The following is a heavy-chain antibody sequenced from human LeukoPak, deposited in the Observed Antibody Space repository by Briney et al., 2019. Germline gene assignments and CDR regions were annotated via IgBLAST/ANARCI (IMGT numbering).Heavy chain of an antibody. J-gene: IGHJ4*02. V-gene: IGHV3-53*04. CDR1: GFTVSSNY. CDR2: IYSGGST. Sequence: GGSLRLSCAASGFTVSSNYMSWVRQAPGQGLEWVSFIYSGGSTYYADSVKGRFTISRHNSKITLFLQMHSLTAEDTAMYYCARHQAGSFDYWGQGTLVTVSS. CDR3: ARHQAGSFDY.